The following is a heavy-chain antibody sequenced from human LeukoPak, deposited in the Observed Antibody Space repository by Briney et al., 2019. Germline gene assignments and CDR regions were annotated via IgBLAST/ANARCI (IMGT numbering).Heavy chain of an antibody. CDR3: VRDETGGEVYKY. Sequence: GGSLRLSCLTSGFKFSSYSMNWVRQAPGKGLEWVSSISPSGNYMHFADSVKGRFTVSGDNAHSTLYLQMSSLQVQDTALYYCVRDETGGEVYKYWGQGTLITVSS. CDR2: ISPSGNYM. J-gene: IGHJ4*02. CDR1: GFKFSSYS. V-gene: IGHV3-21*06. D-gene: IGHD2-21*01.